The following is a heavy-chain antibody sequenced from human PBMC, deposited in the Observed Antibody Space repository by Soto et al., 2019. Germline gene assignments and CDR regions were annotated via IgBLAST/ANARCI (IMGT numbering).Heavy chain of an antibody. Sequence: SGPTLVNPTQTLTLTCTVSGFSLSGTGMRVTWIRQPPGKALEWLARIDWEDTKLYSTSLKTRLSISKDTSKNQAVLTMTNMDPADTATYYCARAFYGMDVWGPGTTVTVSS. CDR1: GFSLSGTGMR. J-gene: IGHJ6*02. V-gene: IGHV2-70*04. CDR2: IDWEDTK. CDR3: ARAFYGMDV.